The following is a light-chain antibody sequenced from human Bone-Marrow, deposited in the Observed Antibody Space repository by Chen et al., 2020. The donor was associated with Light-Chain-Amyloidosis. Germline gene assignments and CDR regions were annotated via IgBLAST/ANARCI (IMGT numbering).Light chain of an antibody. CDR3: QVWDRSSDRPV. CDR2: DDS. CDR1: NIGSTS. J-gene: IGLJ3*02. V-gene: IGLV3-21*02. Sequence: SYVLTQPSSVSVAPGQTATIACGGNNIGSTSVHWYQQTPGQAPLLVVYDDSDRPSGIPERLSGSDSGNTATLTISRVEAGDVAGYCWQVWDRSSDRPVFGGGTKLTVL.